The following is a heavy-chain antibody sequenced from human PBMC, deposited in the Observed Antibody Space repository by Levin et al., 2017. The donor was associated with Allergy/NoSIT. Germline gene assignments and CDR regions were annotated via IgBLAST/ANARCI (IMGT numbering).Heavy chain of an antibody. CDR2: ISANNGNT. J-gene: IGHJ4*02. D-gene: IGHD2/OR15-2a*01. CDR3: TRQRGDNSMWHSLH. V-gene: IGHV1-18*01. Sequence: GESLKISCQASGYTFSDHGISWVRQAPGQGLEWLGWISANNGNTNYAQKLQGRVTMTTDTSTSTAYMELRSLRSDDTAVYYCTRQRGDNSMWHSLHWGQGTLVTVSS. CDR1: GYTFSDHG.